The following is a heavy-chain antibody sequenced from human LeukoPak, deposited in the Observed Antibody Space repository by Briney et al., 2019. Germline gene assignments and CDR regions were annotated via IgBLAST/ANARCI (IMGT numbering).Heavy chain of an antibody. Sequence: GGTLRLSCAASGFRFSSYGMSWVRQAPGKGLEWVSYISSSGSTIYYADSVKGRFTISRDNAKNSLYLQMNSLRAEDTAVYYCARAKFSAYTGNPGARKTSYYMDVWGKGTTVTVSS. D-gene: IGHD1-26*01. CDR2: ISSSGSTI. V-gene: IGHV3-48*04. CDR1: GFRFSSYG. J-gene: IGHJ6*03. CDR3: ARAKFSAYTGNPGARKTSYYMDV.